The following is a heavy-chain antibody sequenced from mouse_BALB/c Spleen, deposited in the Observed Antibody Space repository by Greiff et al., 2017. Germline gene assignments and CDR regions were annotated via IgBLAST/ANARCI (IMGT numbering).Heavy chain of an antibody. V-gene: IGHV3-2*02. Sequence: EVKLMESGPGLVKPSQSLSLTCTVTGYSITSDYAWNWIRQFPGNKLEWMGYISYSGSTSYNPSLKSRISITRDTSKNQFFLQLNSVTTEDTATYYCARGGYYLFFAYWGQGTLVTVSA. D-gene: IGHD1-1*02. CDR2: ISYSGST. J-gene: IGHJ3*01. CDR3: ARGGYYLFFAY. CDR1: GYSITSDYA.